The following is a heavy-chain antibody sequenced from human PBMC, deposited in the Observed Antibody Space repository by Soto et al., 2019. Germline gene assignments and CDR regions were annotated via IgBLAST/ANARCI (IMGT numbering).Heavy chain of an antibody. V-gene: IGHV4-31*03. CDR3: ARGFGDILTGYHYYFDY. CDR2: IYYSGST. J-gene: IGHJ4*02. D-gene: IGHD3-9*01. Sequence: PSETLSLACTVSGGSISSGGYYWSWIRQHPGKGLEWIGYIYYSGSTYYNPSLKSRVTISVDTSKNQFSLKLSSVTAADTAVYYCARGFGDILTGYHYYFDYWGQGTLVTVSS. CDR1: GGSISSGGYY.